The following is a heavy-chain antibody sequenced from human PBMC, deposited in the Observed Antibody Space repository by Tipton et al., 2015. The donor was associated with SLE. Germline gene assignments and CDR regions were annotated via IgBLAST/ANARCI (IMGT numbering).Heavy chain of an antibody. CDR3: ARRERKMATTTTANSFDY. D-gene: IGHD5-24*01. Sequence: RSLRLSCPASGFTFGDYALSWVRQAPGKGMEWVSFIRNKAFGGTTEYAASVKGRFTISRDDSKSIAYLQMNSLKTDDTAVYYCARRERKMATTTTANSFDYWGQGTLVTVSS. CDR2: IRNKAFGGTT. V-gene: IGHV3-49*04. CDR1: GFTFGDYA. J-gene: IGHJ4*02.